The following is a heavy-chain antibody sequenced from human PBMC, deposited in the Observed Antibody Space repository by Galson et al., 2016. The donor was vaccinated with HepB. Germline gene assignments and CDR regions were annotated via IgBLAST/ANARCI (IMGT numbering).Heavy chain of an antibody. CDR1: GFTFTHHQ. CDR2: IEPDGSRP. CDR3: ARDLSGPDY. V-gene: IGHV3-74*01. Sequence: SLRLSCATSGFTFTHHQMHWVRQVPGKGLVWVSRIEPDGSRPIYADSAKGRFTISRDNAENTLYLQMNSLRADDTAVYYCARDLSGPDYWGQGTLVTVSS. J-gene: IGHJ4*02.